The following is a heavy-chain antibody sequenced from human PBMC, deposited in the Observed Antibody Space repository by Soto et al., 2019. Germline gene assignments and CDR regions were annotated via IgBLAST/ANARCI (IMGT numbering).Heavy chain of an antibody. CDR3: ARDLERHAGWFDP. CDR2: IYYSGST. CDR1: GGSISSYY. D-gene: IGHD6-25*01. V-gene: IGHV4-59*01. Sequence: SETLSLTCTVSGGSISSYYWSWIRQPPGKGLEWIGYIYYSGSTNYNPSLKSRVTISVDTSKNQFSLKLSSVTAADTAVYYCARDLERHAGWFDPWGQGTLVTVSS. J-gene: IGHJ5*02.